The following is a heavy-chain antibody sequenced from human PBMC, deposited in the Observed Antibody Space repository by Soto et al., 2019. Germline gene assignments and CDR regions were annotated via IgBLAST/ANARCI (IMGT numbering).Heavy chain of an antibody. CDR2: IDPSDSYS. J-gene: IGHJ3*02. CDR3: AKQHFYKEDTVDI. CDR1: GYSFPTYW. D-gene: IGHD1-1*01. Sequence: GESLKISCKGSGYSFPTYWINWVRQMPGKGLEWIGRIDPSDSYSNYSPSFQGHVTISADKSTSTAYLQWSSLKASDTAMYYCAKQHFYKEDTVDIWGQGTLVTVSS. V-gene: IGHV5-10-1*01.